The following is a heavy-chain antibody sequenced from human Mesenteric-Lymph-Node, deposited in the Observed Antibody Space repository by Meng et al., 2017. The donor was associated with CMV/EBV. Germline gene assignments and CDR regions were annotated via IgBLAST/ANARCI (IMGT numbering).Heavy chain of an antibody. V-gene: IGHV3-33*01. J-gene: IGHJ6*02. Sequence: GGSLRLSCAASGFNFNDYGMVWVRQAPGKGLEWVALIWYDGSEKYYGDSVKGRFIISRDNSKNTLYLQMNSLRAEDTAVYYCARLYFYGMDVWGQGTTVTVSS. CDR2: IWYDGSEK. CDR3: ARLYFYGMDV. D-gene: IGHD2-15*01. CDR1: GFNFNDYG.